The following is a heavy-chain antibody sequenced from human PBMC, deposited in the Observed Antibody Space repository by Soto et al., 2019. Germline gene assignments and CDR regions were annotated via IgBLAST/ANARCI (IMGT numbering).Heavy chain of an antibody. V-gene: IGHV3-74*01. D-gene: IGHD6-13*01. Sequence: EVQLVESGGGLVQPGGSLRLSCAASGFTFSSYWMHWVRQAPGKGLVWVSRINSDGSSTSYADSVKGRFTISRDNAKNTLYLQMNSLRAEDTAVYYCARSGKDSSSWRPVGYYYYYYYMDVWGKGTTVTVSS. CDR1: GFTFSSYW. CDR2: INSDGSST. J-gene: IGHJ6*03. CDR3: ARSGKDSSSWRPVGYYYYYYYMDV.